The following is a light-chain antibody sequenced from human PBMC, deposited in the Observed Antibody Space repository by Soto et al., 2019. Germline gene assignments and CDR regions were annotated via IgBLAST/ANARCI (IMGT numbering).Light chain of an antibody. Sequence: QSVLTQPPSASGTPGQRVTISCSGSSSNIGSNTVNWYQQFPDTAPKLLIYNDNQRPSGVPDRFSGSKSGTSASLAISGLRSEDEADYYCGAWDDSLSALFVFGTGTKLTV. CDR3: GAWDDSLSALFV. V-gene: IGLV1-44*01. CDR2: NDN. CDR1: SSNIGSNT. J-gene: IGLJ1*01.